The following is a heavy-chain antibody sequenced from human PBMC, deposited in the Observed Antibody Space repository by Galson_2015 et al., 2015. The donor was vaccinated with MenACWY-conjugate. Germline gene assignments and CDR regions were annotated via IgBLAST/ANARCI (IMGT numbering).Heavy chain of an antibody. V-gene: IGHV4-34*01. CDR1: GGSFSGYH. Sequence: TLSLTCAVYGGSFSGYHWSWIRQPPGKGLEWIGKINHSGSSNYNPSLKSRVTISVDSSNNQFSLKLSSVTAADTAVYYCARDVDYDFWSGYASGGMDVWGQGTTVTVSS. D-gene: IGHD3-3*01. CDR2: INHSGSS. J-gene: IGHJ6*02. CDR3: ARDVDYDFWSGYASGGMDV.